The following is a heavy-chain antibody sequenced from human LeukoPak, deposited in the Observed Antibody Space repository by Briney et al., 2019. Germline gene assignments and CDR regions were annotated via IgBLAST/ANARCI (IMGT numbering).Heavy chain of an antibody. J-gene: IGHJ6*02. Sequence: GGSLRLSCAASGFTFSSYGMHWVRQAPGKGLEWVAVISYDGSNKYYADSVKGRFTISRDNSKNTLYLQMNSLRAEDTAVYYCAKDTAGYLAYYYYGMDVWGQGTTVTVSS. CDR1: GFTFSSYG. D-gene: IGHD6-13*01. V-gene: IGHV3-30*18. CDR3: AKDTAGYLAYYYYGMDV. CDR2: ISYDGSNK.